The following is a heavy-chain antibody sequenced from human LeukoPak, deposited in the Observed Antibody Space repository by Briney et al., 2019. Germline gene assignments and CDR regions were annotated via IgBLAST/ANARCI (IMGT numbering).Heavy chain of an antibody. Sequence: SETLSLTCTVSGGSISSRTYYWGWIRQPPGTGLEWIGSVYYSGGTYYNPSLKSRVTISVDTSKNQFSLKLSSVTAADTAVYYCARESDRYCSSTSCPNWYDPWGQGTLVIVSS. CDR1: GGSISSRTYY. CDR2: VYYSGGT. D-gene: IGHD2-2*01. V-gene: IGHV4-39*07. J-gene: IGHJ5*02. CDR3: ARESDRYCSSTSCPNWYDP.